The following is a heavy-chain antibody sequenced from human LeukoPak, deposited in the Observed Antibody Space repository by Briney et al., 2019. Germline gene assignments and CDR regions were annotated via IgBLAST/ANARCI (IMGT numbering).Heavy chain of an antibody. CDR3: ARDGTVATNWFDP. CDR1: GGSVSSYY. CDR2: IKSSGSS. Sequence: SSETLSLTCTVSGGSVSSYYWSWIRQPPGKGLERIGYIKSSGSSNYNPSLKSRVTISMDTSKNQFSLRLNSVTAADTAVYYCARDGTVATNWFDPWGQGTLVTVSS. V-gene: IGHV4-59*02. J-gene: IGHJ5*02. D-gene: IGHD5-12*01.